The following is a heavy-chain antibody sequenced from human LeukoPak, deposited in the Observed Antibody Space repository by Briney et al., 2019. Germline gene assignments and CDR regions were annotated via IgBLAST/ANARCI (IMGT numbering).Heavy chain of an antibody. D-gene: IGHD3-22*01. J-gene: IGHJ4*02. CDR1: GFTFSSYW. Sequence: GGSLRLSCAASGFTFSSYWMHWVRQAPGLGLVWVSRISSDGSSTSFADSVKGRFTISRDNARNTLYLQMSSLRAEDTAVYYCARDNYDSSGYYYNFDSWGQGTLVTVSS. CDR2: ISSDGSST. CDR3: ARDNYDSSGYYYNFDS. V-gene: IGHV3-74*01.